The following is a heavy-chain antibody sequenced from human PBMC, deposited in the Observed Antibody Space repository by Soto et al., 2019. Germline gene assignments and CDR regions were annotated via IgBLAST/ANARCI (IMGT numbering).Heavy chain of an antibody. D-gene: IGHD2-8*01. V-gene: IGHV1-69*01. CDR2: IIPIFGTA. CDR1: GSTFSSYA. J-gene: IGHJ4*02. CDR3: ARRYCTNGVCLDY. Sequence: QVQLVQSGSDVKKPWSSLKVSCKASGSTFSSYAISWLRQAPGQGLEWMGGIIPIFGTANYAQKFQGRVTITADESTSKAYMELSSLRSEDTAVDYCARRYCTNGVCLDYWGQGTLGTVSS.